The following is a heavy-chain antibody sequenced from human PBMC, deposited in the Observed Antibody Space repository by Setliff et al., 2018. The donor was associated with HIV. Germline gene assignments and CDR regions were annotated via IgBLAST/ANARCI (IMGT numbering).Heavy chain of an antibody. CDR3: ARYCGGDCYPSAYYMDV. Sequence: PSETLSLTCSVSGGSISSGTDFWSWIRQPAGKGLEWIGRIYTSGSTKYNPSLDSRVTISVDTSKNQFSLNLRSVTAADTAVYYCARYCGGDCYPSAYYMDVWGKGTTVTVSS. CDR1: GGSISSGTDF. D-gene: IGHD2-21*01. V-gene: IGHV4-61*02. CDR2: IYTSGST. J-gene: IGHJ6*03.